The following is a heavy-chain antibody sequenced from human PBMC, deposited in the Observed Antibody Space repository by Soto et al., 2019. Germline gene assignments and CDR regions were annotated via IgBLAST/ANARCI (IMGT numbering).Heavy chain of an antibody. V-gene: IGHV1-58*01. CDR1: GFTFTSSA. CDR3: AADLYYDFWSGPGWFDP. CDR2: IVVGSGNT. J-gene: IGHJ5*02. D-gene: IGHD3-3*01. Sequence: RASVKVSCKASGFTFTSSAVQWVRQARGQRLGWIGWIVVGSGNTNYAQKFQERVTITRDMSTSTAYMELSSLRSEDTAVYYCAADLYYDFWSGPGWFDPWGQGTLVTVSS.